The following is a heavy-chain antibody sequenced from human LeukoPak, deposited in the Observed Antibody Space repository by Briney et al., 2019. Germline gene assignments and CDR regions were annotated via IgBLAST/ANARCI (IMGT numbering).Heavy chain of an antibody. CDR1: GGSFSGYY. V-gene: IGHV4-34*01. Sequence: PSETLSLTCALYGGSFSGYYWSWIRQPPGKGLEWIGEINHSGSTNYNPSLKSRVTISVDTSKNQFSLKLSSVTAADTAVYYCASLARYYYGSGSGPLDYWGQGTLVTVSS. CDR3: ASLARYYYGSGSGPLDY. J-gene: IGHJ4*02. CDR2: INHSGST. D-gene: IGHD3-10*01.